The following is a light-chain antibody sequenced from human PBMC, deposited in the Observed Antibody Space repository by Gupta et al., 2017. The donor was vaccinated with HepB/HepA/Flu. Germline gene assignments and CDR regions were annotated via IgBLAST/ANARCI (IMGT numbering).Light chain of an antibody. CDR2: DVS. CDR1: SSDVGGYKY. V-gene: IGLV2-14*03. CDR3: SSYTRSSTRV. Sequence: QSALTQPASVSGSPGQSITISCTGTSSDVGGYKYVSWYQQHPGEAPKLMIYDVSNRPSGVSNRFSGSKSGNTASLTISGLQAEDEADYYCSSYTRSSTRVFGGGTKLTVL. J-gene: IGLJ2*01.